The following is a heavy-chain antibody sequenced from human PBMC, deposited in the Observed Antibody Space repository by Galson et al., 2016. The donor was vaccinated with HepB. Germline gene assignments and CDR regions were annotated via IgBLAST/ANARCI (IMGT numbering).Heavy chain of an antibody. CDR1: GGSINNYY. V-gene: IGHV4-59*01. CDR2: IFHTGST. CDR3: ARDRRYGGNFQLQFDI. Sequence: SETLSLTCTVSGGSINNYYWNWIRQPPGKGLEWIGYIFHTGSTNYNPSLRSRVTMSVDKSKNHFSLNLSSVTAADTALYYCARDRRYGGNFQLQFDIWGRGTMVTVSS. D-gene: IGHD1-26*01. J-gene: IGHJ3*02.